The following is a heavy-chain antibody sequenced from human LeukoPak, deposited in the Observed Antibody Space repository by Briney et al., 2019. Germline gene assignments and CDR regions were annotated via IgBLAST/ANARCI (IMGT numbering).Heavy chain of an antibody. V-gene: IGHV4-59*01. CDR2: IYYSGST. J-gene: IGHJ3*02. Sequence: SETLCLTCTVPGGSISSYYWSWIRQPPGKGLEWIGYIYYSGSTNYNPSLKSRVTISVDTSKNQFSLKLSSVTAADTAVYYCARDLGDAFDIWGQETMVTVSS. CDR1: GGSISSYY. CDR3: ARDLGDAFDI.